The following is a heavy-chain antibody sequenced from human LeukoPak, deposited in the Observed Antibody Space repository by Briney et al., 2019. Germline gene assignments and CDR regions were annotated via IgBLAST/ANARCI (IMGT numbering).Heavy chain of an antibody. J-gene: IGHJ4*02. Sequence: GGSLRLSCAASGFTFSSYSMNWVRQAPGKGLEWVSSISSSSYIYYADSVKGRLTISRDNAKNSLYLQMNSLRAEDTAVYYCARESVVGATDSFDYWGQGTLVTVSS. CDR3: ARESVVGATDSFDY. D-gene: IGHD1-26*01. V-gene: IGHV3-21*01. CDR1: GFTFSSYS. CDR2: ISSSSYI.